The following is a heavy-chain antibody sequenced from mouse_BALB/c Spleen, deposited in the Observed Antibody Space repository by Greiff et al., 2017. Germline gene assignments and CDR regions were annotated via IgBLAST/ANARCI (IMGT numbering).Heavy chain of an antibody. V-gene: IGHV1S81*02. CDR1: GYTFTSYY. Sequence: QVHVKQSGAELVKPGASVKLSCKASGYTFTSYYMYWVKQRPGQGLEWIGEINPSNGGTNFNEKFKSKATLTVDKSSSTAYMQLSSLTSEDSAVYYCTRSGLRPFDYWGQGTTLTVSS. J-gene: IGHJ2*01. CDR3: TRSGLRPFDY. D-gene: IGHD2-4*01. CDR2: INPSNGGT.